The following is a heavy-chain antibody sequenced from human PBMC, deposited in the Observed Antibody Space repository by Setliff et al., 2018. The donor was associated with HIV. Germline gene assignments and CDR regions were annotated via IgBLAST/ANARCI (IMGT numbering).Heavy chain of an antibody. CDR2: VNEDGSED. D-gene: IGHD1-26*01. Sequence: PGGSLRLSCAASGFMFGVDGMSWVRPTPGKGLEWVASVNEDGSEDYYADSVKGRFTISRDNAKDSVYLEINGLRVDDMGLYFCARPIEWGHPARFDSWGQGTVVT. V-gene: IGHV3-7*03. CDR3: ARPIEWGHPARFDS. CDR1: GFMFGVDG. J-gene: IGHJ5*01.